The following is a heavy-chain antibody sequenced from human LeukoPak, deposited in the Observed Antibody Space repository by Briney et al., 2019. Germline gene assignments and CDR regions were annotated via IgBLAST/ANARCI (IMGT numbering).Heavy chain of an antibody. Sequence: GGSLRLSCAASGFTFSSYWMSWVRQAPGKGLEWVANIKQDGSEKYYVDSVKGRFTISRDNAKNSLYLQMNSLRAEDTAVYYCARDWGIVVVPAASYGDYDNDAFDIWGQGTMVTVSS. CDR3: ARDWGIVVVPAASYGDYDNDAFDI. D-gene: IGHD2-2*01. CDR2: IKQDGSEK. CDR1: GFTFSSYW. J-gene: IGHJ3*02. V-gene: IGHV3-7*01.